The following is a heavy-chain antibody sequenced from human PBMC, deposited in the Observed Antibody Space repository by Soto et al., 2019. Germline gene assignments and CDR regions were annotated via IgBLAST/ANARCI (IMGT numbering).Heavy chain of an antibody. CDR1: GGFINSVDYY. V-gene: IGHV4-30-4*01. J-gene: IGHJ4*02. Sequence: PSETLSLTCTVSGGFINSVDYYWSWIRQPPGKGLEWIGYISYSGNTHFNPSLKSRITLSVDTSKKQFSLNLSSVTASDTAVYYCARDTGTFYYLDYWGQGTPVTVSS. D-gene: IGHD1-26*01. CDR3: ARDTGTFYYLDY. CDR2: ISYSGNT.